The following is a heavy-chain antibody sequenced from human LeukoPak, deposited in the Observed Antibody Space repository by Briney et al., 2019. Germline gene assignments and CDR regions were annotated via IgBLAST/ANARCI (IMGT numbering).Heavy chain of an antibody. Sequence: SETLSLTCDVSGGSFNDYYWSWIRQPPGKGLEWIGEIRHSGSTNYNPSLKSRVTMSVDTSKNQFSLKLSSVTAADTAVYYCARRGSWSYYYAMDVWGQGTTVAISS. CDR2: IRHSGST. V-gene: IGHV4-34*01. CDR3: ARRGSWSYYYAMDV. D-gene: IGHD6-13*01. CDR1: GGSFNDYY. J-gene: IGHJ6*02.